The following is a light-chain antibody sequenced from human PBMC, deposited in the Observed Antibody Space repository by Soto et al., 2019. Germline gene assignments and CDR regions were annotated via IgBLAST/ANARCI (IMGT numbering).Light chain of an antibody. V-gene: IGKV2-30*01. J-gene: IGKJ5*01. Sequence: DVVLTQSPLSLPVTLGQPASISCRSSLSLVYRDGSTSLNWFQQRPGQSPRRLIYKVSNRDSGVPDRFSGSGSGTDFTLEISRVEAEDVGVYYCMQGTHWPPITFGQGTRLEIK. CDR2: KVS. CDR3: MQGTHWPPIT. CDR1: LSLVYRDGSTS.